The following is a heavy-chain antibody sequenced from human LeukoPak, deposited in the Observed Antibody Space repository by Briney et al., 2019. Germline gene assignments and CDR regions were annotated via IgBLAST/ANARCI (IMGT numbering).Heavy chain of an antibody. CDR1: GFIFSNVY. CDR3: TRNPEMQYWFDP. V-gene: IGHV3-30-3*01. J-gene: IGHJ5*02. D-gene: IGHD2/OR15-2a*01. Sequence: GGSLRLSCVASGFIFSNVYMSWVRQTPGKGLEWVAFTSYDGSKKYYGDSVKGRFTISRDNSKNTLYLEVSTLRAEDTAVYYCTRNPEMQYWFDPWGQGTLVTVSS. CDR2: TSYDGSKK.